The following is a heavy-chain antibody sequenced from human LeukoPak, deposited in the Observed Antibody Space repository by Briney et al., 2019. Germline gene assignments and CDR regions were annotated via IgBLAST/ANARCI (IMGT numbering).Heavy chain of an antibody. D-gene: IGHD3-22*01. CDR3: ARANGYYFATDAFDI. CDR2: LSGRGGST. Sequence: GGSLRLSCAASGFTFSSYAMNWVRQAPGKGLEWVSALSGRGGSTSYADSVKGRFTISRDNSKNTLYLEMNRLRAEDTAVYCCARANGYYFATDAFDIWGQGTLVTVSS. CDR1: GFTFSSYA. J-gene: IGHJ3*02. V-gene: IGHV3-23*01.